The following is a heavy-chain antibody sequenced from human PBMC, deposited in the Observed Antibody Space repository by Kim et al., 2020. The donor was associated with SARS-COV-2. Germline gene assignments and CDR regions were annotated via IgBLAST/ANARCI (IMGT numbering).Heavy chain of an antibody. D-gene: IGHD3-3*01. Sequence: AQGFTARFVLSLDTSVSTAYLQISSLKAEDTAVYYCARDGFWSGYSLDYWGQGTLVTVSS. V-gene: IGHV7-4-1*02. J-gene: IGHJ4*02. CDR3: ARDGFWSGYSLDY.